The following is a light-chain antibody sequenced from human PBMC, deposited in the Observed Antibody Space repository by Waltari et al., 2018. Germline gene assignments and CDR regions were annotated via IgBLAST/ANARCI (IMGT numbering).Light chain of an antibody. V-gene: IGLV2-18*02. CDR1: SPDVGSYNR. CDR2: EVT. J-gene: IGLJ2*01. Sequence: QSALTQPPSVSGSPGQSVTISCTGTSPDVGSYNRVSWYQQPPGTAPKLMIYEVTNRPSGVPDRFSGSKSGNTASLTISGLQAEDEADYYCSSYTSSSTVVFGGGTKLTVL. CDR3: SSYTSSSTVV.